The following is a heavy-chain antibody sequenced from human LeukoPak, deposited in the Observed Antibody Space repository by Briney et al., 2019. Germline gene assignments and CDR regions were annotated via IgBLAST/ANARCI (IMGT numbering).Heavy chain of an antibody. Sequence: ASVKVSCKASGYTFTGYYMHWVRQAPGQGLEWMGWINPNSGGTNYAQKFQGRVTMTRDTSISTAYMELSRLRSDDTAVYYCARVRWVAGTLDYWGQGTLVTVSS. CDR1: GYTFTGYY. CDR3: ARVRWVAGTLDY. D-gene: IGHD6-19*01. J-gene: IGHJ4*02. V-gene: IGHV1-2*02. CDR2: INPNSGGT.